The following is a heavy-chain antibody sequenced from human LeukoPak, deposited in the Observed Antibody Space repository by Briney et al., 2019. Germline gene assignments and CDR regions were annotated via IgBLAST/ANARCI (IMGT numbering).Heavy chain of an antibody. D-gene: IGHD4-17*01. V-gene: IGHV3-30*02. CDR3: AKDRSMTTVTPFDN. CDR1: GFTFSSYG. J-gene: IGHJ4*02. Sequence: GGSLRLSCAATGFTFSSYGMHWVRQAPGKGLEWVAVIRYDGSNRFYADSVRGRFTISRDNSKNTVYLQMNSLRAEDTAVYYCAKDRSMTTVTPFDNWGQGTLVAVSS. CDR2: IRYDGSNR.